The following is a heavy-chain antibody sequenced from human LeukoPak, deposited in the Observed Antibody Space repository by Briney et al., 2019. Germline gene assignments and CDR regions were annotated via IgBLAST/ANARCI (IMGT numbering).Heavy chain of an antibody. CDR1: GFTFSNYG. J-gene: IGHJ4*02. CDR3: ARDDGTVTTEY. D-gene: IGHD4-17*01. Sequence: ASVRVSCKASGFTFSNYGFSWVRQAPGQGLEWMGWISAQDGNTKYAKKFKGKVTMTTDTSTSTAYMDLRSLKSDDTAVYYCARDDGTVTTEYWGQGTLVTVSS. CDR2: ISAQDGNT. V-gene: IGHV1-18*01.